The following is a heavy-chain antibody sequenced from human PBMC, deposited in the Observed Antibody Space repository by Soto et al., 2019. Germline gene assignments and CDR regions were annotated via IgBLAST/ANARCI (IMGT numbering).Heavy chain of an antibody. V-gene: IGHV3-23*01. D-gene: IGHD2-15*01. CDR2: ISGSGGSK. J-gene: IGHJ5*02. CDR1: GFTFSSYA. Sequence: EVQLLESGGGLVQPGGSLRLSCAASGFTFSSYAMSWVRQAPGKGLEWVSAISGSGGSKYYADSVKGRFTISRDNSKNTLYLQMNSLRAEDTAVYYCAKEKDIVVVVAANPWFDPWGQGTLVTVSS. CDR3: AKEKDIVVVVAANPWFDP.